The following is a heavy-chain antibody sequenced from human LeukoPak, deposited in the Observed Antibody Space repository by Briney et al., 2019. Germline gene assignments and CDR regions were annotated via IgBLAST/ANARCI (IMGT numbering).Heavy chain of an antibody. CDR2: ISGSGGST. Sequence: RTGGSLRLSCAASGFTFSSYAMSWVRQAPGKGLEWVSAISGSGGSTYYADSVKGRFTISRDNSKNTLYLQMNSLRAEDTAVYYCAKDPSDYYYYYMDVWGKGTTVTVSS. CDR1: GFTFSSYA. V-gene: IGHV3-23*01. J-gene: IGHJ6*03. CDR3: AKDPSDYYYYYMDV.